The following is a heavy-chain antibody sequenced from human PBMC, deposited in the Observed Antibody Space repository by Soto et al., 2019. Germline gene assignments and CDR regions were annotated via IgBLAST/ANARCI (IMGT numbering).Heavy chain of an antibody. CDR2: ISSSSSYI. CDR1: GFTFSSYS. Sequence: EVQLVESGGGLVKPGGSLRLSCAASGFTFSSYSMKWVRQAPGKGLEWVSSISSSSSYIYYADSVKGRFTISRDNAKNSLYLQMNSLRAEDTAVYYCATFSSDFWSDWSDWGQGTLVTVSS. D-gene: IGHD3-3*01. V-gene: IGHV3-21*01. J-gene: IGHJ4*02. CDR3: ATFSSDFWSDWSD.